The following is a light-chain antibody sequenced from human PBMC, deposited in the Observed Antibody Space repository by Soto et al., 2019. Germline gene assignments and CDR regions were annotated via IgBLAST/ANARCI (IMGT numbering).Light chain of an antibody. CDR1: RTILYFSNNKNF. Sequence: DIVITHSPGSLCVSLGGRATIICKSIRTILYFSNNKNFLAWYQQKAGQPPKLLITWASTRESGVPDRFSGSGSGTDFTLTISSLQAEDVAVYYCQQYYNSITFGQGTRLE. CDR2: WAS. J-gene: IGKJ5*01. V-gene: IGKV4-1*01. CDR3: QQYYNSIT.